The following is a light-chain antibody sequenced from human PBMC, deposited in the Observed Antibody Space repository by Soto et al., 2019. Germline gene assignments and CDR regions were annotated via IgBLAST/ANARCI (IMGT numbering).Light chain of an antibody. V-gene: IGKV3-20*01. CDR1: QSVSSSF. Sequence: EIVLTQSPGTLSLSPGERVTLSCRASQSVSSSFLAWYQQKPGQAPRLLIYGASSRATGIPDRFSGSGSGTDFTLTIRRLEPEDFAVYYCQQYGGSPWTFGQGTKVAIK. CDR2: GAS. CDR3: QQYGGSPWT. J-gene: IGKJ1*01.